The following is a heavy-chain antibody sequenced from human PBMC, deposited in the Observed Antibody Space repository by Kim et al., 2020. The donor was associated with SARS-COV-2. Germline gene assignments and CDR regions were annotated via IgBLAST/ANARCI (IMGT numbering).Heavy chain of an antibody. CDR3: AKDGGYYDSSAYYIGEPDC. D-gene: IGHD3-22*01. Sequence: GGSLRLSCTASGFTFSKYVMSWVRQAPGKGLEWVSTISASGGTTYYADSVKGRFTISRDNSKNTLYLQMNSLRAEDTAVYYCAKDGGYYDSSAYYIGEPDCWGQGTLVTVSS. CDR2: ISASGGTT. J-gene: IGHJ4*02. CDR1: GFTFSKYV. V-gene: IGHV3-23*01.